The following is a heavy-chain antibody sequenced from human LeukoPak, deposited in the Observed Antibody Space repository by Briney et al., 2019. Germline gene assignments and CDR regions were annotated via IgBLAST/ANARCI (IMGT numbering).Heavy chain of an antibody. CDR2: TYYSGST. J-gene: IGHJ6*02. D-gene: IGHD3-16*02. V-gene: IGHV4-31*03. Sequence: SETLSLTCTVSGGSISSGGYYWSWIRQHPGKGLEWIGYTYYSGSTYYNPSLKSRATISVDTSKNQFSLKLSSVTAADTAVYYCARSGPGVTLGGIFGISAYNYYGMDVWAQGTTVTASS. CDR3: ARSGPGVTLGGIFGISAYNYYGMDV. CDR1: GGSISSGGYY.